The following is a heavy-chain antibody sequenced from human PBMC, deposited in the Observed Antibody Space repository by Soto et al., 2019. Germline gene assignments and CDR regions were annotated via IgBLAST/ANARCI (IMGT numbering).Heavy chain of an antibody. Sequence: EVQLLESGGGLVQPGGSLRLSCADSRFTFSGYSMSWVRQAPGKGLEWVSGISGSGGSTYYADSVKGRFTISRDNSESTLFLQMNSLRAEDTALYYCAKSYGDTWKHYYFDYWGQGTLVTVSS. CDR3: AKSYGDTWKHYYFDY. J-gene: IGHJ4*02. D-gene: IGHD3-3*02. V-gene: IGHV3-23*01. CDR2: ISGSGGST. CDR1: RFTFSGYS.